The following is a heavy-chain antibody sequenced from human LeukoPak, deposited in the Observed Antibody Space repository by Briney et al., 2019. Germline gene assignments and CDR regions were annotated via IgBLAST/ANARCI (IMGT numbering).Heavy chain of an antibody. J-gene: IGHJ4*02. V-gene: IGHV1-2*02. CDR2: INPNSGGT. D-gene: IGHD6-13*01. CDR3: ARDSGSWQTFDY. CDR1: GYTFTGYY. Sequence: ASVKVSCKASGYTFTGYYMHWVRQAPGQGLEWMGWINPNSGGTNYAQKFQGRVTMTRDTSISTAYMELSRLRSDDTAVYYCARDSGSWQTFDYWGQGTLVTVSS.